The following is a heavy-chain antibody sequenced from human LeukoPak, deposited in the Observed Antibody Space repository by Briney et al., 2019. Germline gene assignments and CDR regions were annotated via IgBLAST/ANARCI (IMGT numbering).Heavy chain of an antibody. CDR3: ATLRYCSSTSCYWYFDY. CDR2: FDPEDGET. Sequence: ASVKVSCKVSGYTLTELSMHWVRQAPGKGLDWMGGFDPEDGETIYAQKFQGRVTMTEDTSTDTAYMELSSLRSEDTAVYYCATLRYCSSTSCYWYFDYWGQGTLVTVSS. V-gene: IGHV1-24*01. CDR1: GYTLTELS. J-gene: IGHJ4*02. D-gene: IGHD2-2*01.